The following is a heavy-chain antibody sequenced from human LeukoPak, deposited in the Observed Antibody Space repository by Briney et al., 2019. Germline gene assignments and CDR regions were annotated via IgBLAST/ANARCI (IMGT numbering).Heavy chain of an antibody. V-gene: IGHV3-53*01. Sequence: GGSLRLSCAASGFTVSSNHMSWVRRAPGKGLEWVSVIYSGGTTYYADSVKGRFTISRDSSKNMLYLQMNSLRAEDTAVYYCAREGNTGSQEGMDVWGQGTTVTVSS. D-gene: IGHD1-26*01. CDR1: GFTVSSNH. CDR2: IYSGGTT. CDR3: AREGNTGSQEGMDV. J-gene: IGHJ6*02.